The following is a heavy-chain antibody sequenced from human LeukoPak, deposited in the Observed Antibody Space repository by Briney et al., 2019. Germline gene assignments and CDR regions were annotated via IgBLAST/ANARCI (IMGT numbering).Heavy chain of an antibody. V-gene: IGHV3-53*01. CDR2: IYSGGST. J-gene: IGHJ4*02. CDR3: AGAGLYCSGGSCYHFDY. D-gene: IGHD2-15*01. Sequence: QSGGSLRLSCAASGFTVSSNYMSWVRQAPGKGLEWVSVIYSGGSTYYADSVKGRFTISRDNSKNTLYLQMNSLRAEDTAVYYCAGAGLYCSGGSCYHFDYWGQGTLVTVSS. CDR1: GFTVSSNY.